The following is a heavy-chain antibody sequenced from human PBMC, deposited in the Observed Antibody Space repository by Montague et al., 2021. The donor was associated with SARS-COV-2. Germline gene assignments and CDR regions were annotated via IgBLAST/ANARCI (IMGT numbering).Heavy chain of an antibody. D-gene: IGHD3-22*01. CDR3: WRSSGL. V-gene: IGHV3-21*01. CDR2: IGGTTGYI. Sequence: SLRLSCAASGFTFSAYTMNWVRQAPGKGLEWVSPIGGTTGYIYYADSVKGRFTISRDNAKNSPYLQMDSLRADDTAIYYCWRSSGLWGQGTLVTVSS. CDR1: GFTFSAYT. J-gene: IGHJ4*02.